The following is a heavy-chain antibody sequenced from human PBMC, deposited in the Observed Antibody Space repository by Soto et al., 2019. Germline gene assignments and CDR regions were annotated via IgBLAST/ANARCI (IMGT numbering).Heavy chain of an antibody. CDR1: GDSVSSNSAA. Sequence: PSQTLSLTCAISGDSVSSNSAAWNWIRQSPSRGLEWLGRTYYRSKWYNDYAVSVKSRITINPDTSKNQFSLKLSSVTAADTAVSYCARVSGGIAAAAPRGNYYCYYGMDVWGQGTMVTVYS. CDR2: TYYRSKWYN. D-gene: IGHD6-13*01. CDR3: ARVSGGIAAAAPRGNYYCYYGMDV. J-gene: IGHJ6*02. V-gene: IGHV6-1*01.